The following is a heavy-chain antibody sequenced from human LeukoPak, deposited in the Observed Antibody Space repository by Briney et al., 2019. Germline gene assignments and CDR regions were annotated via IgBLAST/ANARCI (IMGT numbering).Heavy chain of an antibody. D-gene: IGHD3-22*01. J-gene: IGHJ3*02. CDR3: ANDSSGYASGAFDI. CDR1: GGSISSSSYY. CDR2: IYYSGST. Sequence: PSETLSLTCTVSGGSISSSSYYWGWIRQPPGKGLEWIGSIYYSGSTYYNPSLKSRVTISVDTSKNQFSLKLSSVTAADTAVYYCANDSSGYASGAFDIWGQGTMVTVSS. V-gene: IGHV4-39*01.